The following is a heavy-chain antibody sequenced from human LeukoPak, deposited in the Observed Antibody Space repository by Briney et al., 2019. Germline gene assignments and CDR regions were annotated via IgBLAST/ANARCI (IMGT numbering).Heavy chain of an antibody. CDR1: GGSISSYY. V-gene: IGHV4-59*08. CDR2: IYYSGST. D-gene: IGHD5-18*01. Sequence: PSETLSLTCTVSGGSISSYYWSWIWQPPGKGLEWIGYIYYSGSTNYNPSLKSRVTISVDTSKNQFSLKLSSVTAADTAVYYCARRRGYSYDNWYFDLWGRGTLVTVSS. J-gene: IGHJ2*01. CDR3: ARRRGYSYDNWYFDL.